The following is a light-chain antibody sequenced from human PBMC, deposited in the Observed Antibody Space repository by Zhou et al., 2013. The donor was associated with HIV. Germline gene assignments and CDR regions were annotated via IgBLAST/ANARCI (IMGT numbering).Light chain of an antibody. Sequence: IQLTQSPSSLSASVGDRVTITCRASQGINTYLAWYQQKPGKVPKLLIYGASTLESGVPSRFSGSGSGTDFTLTISSLQPEDFATYYCQQLNSFPLTFGGGTTLEIK. V-gene: IGKV1-9*01. CDR2: GAS. J-gene: IGKJ4*01. CDR1: QGINTY. CDR3: QQLNSFPLT.